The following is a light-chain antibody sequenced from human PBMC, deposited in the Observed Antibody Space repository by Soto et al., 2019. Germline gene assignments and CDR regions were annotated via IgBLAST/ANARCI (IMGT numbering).Light chain of an antibody. V-gene: IGKV1-5*03. J-gene: IGKJ1*01. CDR2: KAS. CDR3: QQYGSYSPWT. CDR1: QSIGSW. Sequence: DIQMTQSPSTMSASVGDRVPITCRASQSIGSWLAWYQQKPGKAPNLLIYKASSLESGVPSRFSGSGSGTEFTLTISSLQPDDFASYYCQQYGSYSPWTFGQGNKVEIK.